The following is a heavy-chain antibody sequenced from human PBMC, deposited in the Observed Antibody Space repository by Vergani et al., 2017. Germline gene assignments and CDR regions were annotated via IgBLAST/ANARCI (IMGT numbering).Heavy chain of an antibody. Sequence: EVQLVESGGGLVKPGGSLRLSCAASGFTFSNAWMSWVRQAPGKGLEWVGRIKSKTDGGTTDYAAPVKGRFTISRDDSKNTLYLQMNSLKTEDTAVYYCTSPYYYDSSGYYYRTDYLGQGTLVTVSS. CDR2: IKSKTDGGTT. CDR1: GFTFSNAW. J-gene: IGHJ4*02. D-gene: IGHD3-22*01. CDR3: TSPYYYDSSGYYYRTDY. V-gene: IGHV3-15*01.